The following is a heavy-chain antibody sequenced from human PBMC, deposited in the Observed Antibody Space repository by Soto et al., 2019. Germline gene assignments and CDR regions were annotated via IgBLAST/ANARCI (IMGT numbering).Heavy chain of an antibody. CDR2: IYPGDSDT. Sequence: GESLKISCKGSGYSFTSYWIGWVRQMPGKGLEWMGIIYPGDSDTRYSPSFQGQVTISADKSISTAYLQWSSLKASDTAMYYCARHYSSSWIRPHYYYYYYMDVWGKGTTVTVSS. D-gene: IGHD6-13*01. CDR1: GYSFTSYW. CDR3: ARHYSSSWIRPHYYYYYYMDV. V-gene: IGHV5-51*01. J-gene: IGHJ6*03.